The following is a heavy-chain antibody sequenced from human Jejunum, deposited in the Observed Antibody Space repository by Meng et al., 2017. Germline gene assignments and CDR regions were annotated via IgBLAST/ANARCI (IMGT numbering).Heavy chain of an antibody. J-gene: IGHJ4*02. CDR3: ARDRPTPDFLAVAGTFDY. D-gene: IGHD6-19*01. CDR1: GCSVSSAGYY. V-gene: IGHV4-31*03. CDR2: IYYSGTA. Sequence: QLQLQESGPGLVKPPQSLSLTCTVSGCSVSSAGYYWSWIRQLPGKGLEWIGYIYYSGTAYYNPSLKSRATISLDTSENQFSLKLSFVLAADTAVYYCARDRPTPDFLAVAGTFDYWGQGILVTVSS.